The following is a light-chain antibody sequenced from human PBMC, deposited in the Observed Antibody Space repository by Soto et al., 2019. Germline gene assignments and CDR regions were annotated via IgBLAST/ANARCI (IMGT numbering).Light chain of an antibody. CDR2: SNN. Sequence: QSVLTQPPSASGTPGQRVTISCSGSSSNIGTNTVNWYQQFPGAAPKLLIHSNNQRPSGVPDRFSGSKSGTSASLAISGLQSDDEADYYCAGWDDSLNGRVFGGGTKLTVL. CDR1: SSNIGTNT. J-gene: IGLJ3*02. V-gene: IGLV1-44*01. CDR3: AGWDDSLNGRV.